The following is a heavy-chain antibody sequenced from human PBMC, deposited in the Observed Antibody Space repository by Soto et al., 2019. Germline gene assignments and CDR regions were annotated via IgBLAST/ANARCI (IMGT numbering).Heavy chain of an antibody. CDR3: VRVGVGIGNHFDS. J-gene: IGHJ4*02. Sequence: PSETLSLTCSVSNGSISGFYWTWIRQPPGKILEWIGYIHYSGRTDYNPSLTSRATMSDDTSKNQFSLNLKSITAADTAVYYCVRVGVGIGNHFDSWGRGTLVTVSS. D-gene: IGHD1-26*01. V-gene: IGHV4-59*12. CDR1: NGSISGFY. CDR2: IHYSGRT.